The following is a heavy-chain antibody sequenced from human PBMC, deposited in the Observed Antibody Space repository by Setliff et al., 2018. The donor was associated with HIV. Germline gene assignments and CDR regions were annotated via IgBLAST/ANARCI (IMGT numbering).Heavy chain of an antibody. CDR1: GFTFSNYA. Sequence: GGSLRLSCAASGFTFSNYAMNWVRQAPGKGLEWVSTISGSGGLTFYADSVKGRFTISRDNSKNTLYLQMNSLGAEDTVVYYCAKGHYSSGDSKQNGFDMWGQGTMVTVSS. J-gene: IGHJ3*02. D-gene: IGHD3-22*01. V-gene: IGHV3-23*01. CDR2: ISGSGGLT. CDR3: AKGHYSSGDSKQNGFDM.